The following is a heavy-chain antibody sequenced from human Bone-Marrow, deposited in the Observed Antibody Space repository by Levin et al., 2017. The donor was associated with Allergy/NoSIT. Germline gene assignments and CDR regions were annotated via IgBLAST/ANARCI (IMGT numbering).Heavy chain of an antibody. D-gene: IGHD6-19*01. CDR2: VTYSGGTT. CDR1: GFTFSSYT. Sequence: QPGGSLRLSCAASGFTFSSYTMNWVRQAPGKGLEWVSDVTYSGGTTYYADSVKGRFTISRDNSKNTLYLQMNSLRAEDSAVYYCARNGDRSGWSHWGQGTLVTVSS. CDR3: ARNGDRSGWSH. V-gene: IGHV3-23*01. J-gene: IGHJ4*02.